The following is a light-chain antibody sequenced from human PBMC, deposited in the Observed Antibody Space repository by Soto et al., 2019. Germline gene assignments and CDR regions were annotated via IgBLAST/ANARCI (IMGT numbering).Light chain of an antibody. CDR2: EVN. Sequence: QSALTQPASVSGSPGQSITISCTGTSSNVGSYKLVSWYQQHPGKAPKLMIFEVNKRPSGVSNRFSGSKSGNTASLTISGLKVDDEADYYCCSSGGSPTYLFGTGTKVTVL. CDR3: CSSGGSPTYL. J-gene: IGLJ1*01. CDR1: SSNVGSYKL. V-gene: IGLV2-23*02.